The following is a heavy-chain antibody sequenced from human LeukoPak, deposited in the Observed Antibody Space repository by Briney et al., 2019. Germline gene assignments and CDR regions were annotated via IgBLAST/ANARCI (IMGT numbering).Heavy chain of an antibody. J-gene: IGHJ4*02. CDR2: ISSSSSYI. CDR3: ARAHCSGGSCYPFDY. Sequence: GGSLRLSCAASGFTFSSYSMNWVRQAPGKGLEWVSSISSSSSYIYYADSVKGRFTISRDNAKNLLYLQMNSLRAEDTAVYYCARAHCSGGSCYPFDYWGQGTLVTVSS. V-gene: IGHV3-21*01. CDR1: GFTFSSYS. D-gene: IGHD2-15*01.